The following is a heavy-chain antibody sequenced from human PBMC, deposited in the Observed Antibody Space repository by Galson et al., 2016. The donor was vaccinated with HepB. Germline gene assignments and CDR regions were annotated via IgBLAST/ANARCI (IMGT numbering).Heavy chain of an antibody. CDR3: AITIVGATLMNY. J-gene: IGHJ4*02. CDR1: GGSFRGYY. Sequence: SETLSLTCAVYGGSFRGYYWSWIRQPPGKGLEWIGEINHSGGTNYNPSLKSRVAISVDTSKKQLSLKLRSVTAADTALYYCAITIVGATLMNYWGQGTLVTVFS. CDR2: INHSGGT. D-gene: IGHD1-26*01. V-gene: IGHV4-34*01.